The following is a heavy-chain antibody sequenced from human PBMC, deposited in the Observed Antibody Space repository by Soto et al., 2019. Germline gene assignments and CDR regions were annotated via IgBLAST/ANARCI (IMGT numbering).Heavy chain of an antibody. D-gene: IGHD6-6*01. J-gene: IGHJ5*02. Sequence: PSETLSLTCTVSGGSISSYYWSWIRQPPGKGLEWIGYIYYSGGTNCNPSLKSRVTISVDTSKNQFSLKLSSVTAADTAVYYCARGIAARHDRFDPWGQGTLVTVSS. V-gene: IGHV4-59*01. CDR3: ARGIAARHDRFDP. CDR1: GGSISSYY. CDR2: IYYSGGT.